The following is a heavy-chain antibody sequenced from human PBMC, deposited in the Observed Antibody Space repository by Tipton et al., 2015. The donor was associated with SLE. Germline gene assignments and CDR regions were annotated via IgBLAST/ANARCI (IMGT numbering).Heavy chain of an antibody. J-gene: IGHJ6*03. V-gene: IGHV4-59*12. CDR1: GGSISRYY. D-gene: IGHD6-13*01. CDR2: IYYSGST. Sequence: TLYLTCTVSGGSISRYYWSWIRQPPGKGLEWIGYIYYSGSTNYNPSLKSRVTISVDTSKNQFFLKLSSVTAADTAVYYCARRWGSSRSYVDVWGKGTTVTVSS. CDR3: ARRWGSSRSYVDV.